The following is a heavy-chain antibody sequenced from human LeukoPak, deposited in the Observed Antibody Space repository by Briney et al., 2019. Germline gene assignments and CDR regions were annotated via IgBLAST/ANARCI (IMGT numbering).Heavy chain of an antibody. D-gene: IGHD1-26*01. CDR2: MNPNSGNT. V-gene: IGHV1-8*01. J-gene: IGHJ6*03. CDR1: GYTFTSYD. Sequence: ASVKVSCKASGYTFTSYDINWVRQATGQGLEWMGWMNPNSGNTGHAQKFQGRVTMTRNTSISTAYVELSSLRSEDTAVYYCARGNVGRYYYYYMDVWGKGTTVTVSS. CDR3: ARGNVGRYYYYYMDV.